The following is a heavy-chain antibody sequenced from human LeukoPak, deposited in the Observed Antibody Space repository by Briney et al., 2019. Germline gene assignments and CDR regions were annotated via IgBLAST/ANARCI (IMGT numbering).Heavy chain of an antibody. V-gene: IGHV3-23*01. Sequence: GGSLRLSCIASGFTFRNYGMSWVCQAPGKGLEWVSGLSDAGVRIFYSDSVKGRFTISRDNSKNTLYLQMDSLRAEDTAVYYCANTHCDSSPIVWNFWGQGTLVTVSS. D-gene: IGHD6-6*01. CDR1: GFTFRNYG. CDR3: ANTHCDSSPIVWNF. J-gene: IGHJ4*02. CDR2: LSDAGVRI.